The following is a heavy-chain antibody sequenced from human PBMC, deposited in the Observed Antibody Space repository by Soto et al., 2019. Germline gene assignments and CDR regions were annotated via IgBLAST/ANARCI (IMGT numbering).Heavy chain of an antibody. CDR2: IWYDGSNK. D-gene: IGHD6-19*01. J-gene: IGHJ4*02. CDR3: ARGGQWLDY. V-gene: IGHV3-33*01. Sequence: QVQLVESGGGVVQPGRSLRLSCAASGFTFSSYGMHWVRQAPGKGLEWVAVIWYDGSNKYYADSVKGRLTISRDNSKNTLYLQMNSLRAEDTAVYYCARGGQWLDYWGQGTLVIVSS. CDR1: GFTFSSYG.